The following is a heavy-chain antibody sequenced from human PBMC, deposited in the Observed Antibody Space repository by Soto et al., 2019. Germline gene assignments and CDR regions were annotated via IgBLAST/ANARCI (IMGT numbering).Heavy chain of an antibody. V-gene: IGHV4-31*03. Sequence: QVHLQESGPGLVKPSQTLSLTCTVSGDSISSGGHYWSWIRQHPGKGLEWIGYMYYSGSTYYNPSLKSRGTLLVDTSKNQFSLKRSSVTAAATAVYYCARHSGSGSSYPWLDPWGQGTLVTVSS. D-gene: IGHD3-10*01. CDR2: MYYSGST. CDR1: GDSISSGGHY. J-gene: IGHJ5*02. CDR3: ARHSGSGSSYPWLDP.